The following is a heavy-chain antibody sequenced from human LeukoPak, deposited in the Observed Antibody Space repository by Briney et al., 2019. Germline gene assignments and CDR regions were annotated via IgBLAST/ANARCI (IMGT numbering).Heavy chain of an antibody. V-gene: IGHV3-48*01. CDR2: ISSSSDTI. CDR1: GFTFSSYS. D-gene: IGHD6-19*01. CDR3: ARDGSGWYRYFQH. Sequence: GGSLRLSCVASGFTFSSYSMNWVRQAPGKGLEWVSYISSSSDTIYYADSVKGRFTISRDNAQNSLYLQMNSLRAEDTAVYYCARDGSGWYRYFQHWGQGTLVTVSS. J-gene: IGHJ1*01.